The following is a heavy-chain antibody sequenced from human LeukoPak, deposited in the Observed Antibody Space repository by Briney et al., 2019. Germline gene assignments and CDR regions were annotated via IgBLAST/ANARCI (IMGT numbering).Heavy chain of an antibody. CDR2: INQDGSEK. CDR3: ARPYSSSEAFGI. D-gene: IGHD6-13*01. V-gene: IGHV3-7*04. Sequence: PGGSLRLSCAGSGFTFSSYWMSWVRQAPGKGLEWVANINQDGSEKYYVDSVKGRFTISRDNAKNSLYLQMNSLRAEDTAVYYCARPYSSSEAFGIWGQGTMVTVSS. CDR1: GFTFSSYW. J-gene: IGHJ3*02.